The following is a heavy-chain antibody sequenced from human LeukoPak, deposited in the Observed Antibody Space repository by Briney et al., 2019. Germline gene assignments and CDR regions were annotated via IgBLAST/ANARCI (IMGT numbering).Heavy chain of an antibody. Sequence: GGSLRLSCAASGFTFSSSSMNWVRQAPGKGLEWVSSISSSSSYIYYADSVKGRFTISRDNATNSLYLQMNSLRAEDTAVYYCARAQPPLVGAGMYAKAIDYWGQEPLVTVSS. V-gene: IGHV3-21*01. CDR3: ARAQPPLVGAGMYAKAIDY. CDR1: GFTFSSSS. D-gene: IGHD1-26*01. CDR2: ISSSSSYI. J-gene: IGHJ4*02.